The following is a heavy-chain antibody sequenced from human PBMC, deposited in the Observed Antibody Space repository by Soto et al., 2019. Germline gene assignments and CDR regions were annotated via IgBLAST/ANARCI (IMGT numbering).Heavy chain of an antibody. J-gene: IGHJ4*02. CDR2: ISGGGGGT. CDR1: GFTFSNYA. Sequence: EVQLLESGGALVQPGGSLRLSCSVSGFTFSNYAMTWVRQAPGKGLEWVSSISGGGGGTHSADSMKGRFTISRDNSKNTLNLEMKELRADDTAVYYCAKGSQYDILPAHHAFDSWGQGTLVTVSS. CDR3: AKGSQYDILPAHHAFDS. V-gene: IGHV3-23*01. D-gene: IGHD3-9*01.